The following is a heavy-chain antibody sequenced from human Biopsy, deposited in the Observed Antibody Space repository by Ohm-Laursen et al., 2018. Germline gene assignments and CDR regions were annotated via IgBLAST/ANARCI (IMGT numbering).Heavy chain of an antibody. J-gene: IGHJ5*01. CDR1: GFAFSYYG. CDR3: ATELLPPGVGGPWLDS. Sequence: SLRLSCSASGFAFSYYGLHWVRQAPGKGLQWVAVMWSDEINKNYADSVKGRFTVSRDNSNNVLYLQMNSLRAADTAIYYCATELLPPGVGGPWLDSWGQGTPVTVSS. V-gene: IGHV3-33*01. D-gene: IGHD3-16*01. CDR2: MWSDEINK.